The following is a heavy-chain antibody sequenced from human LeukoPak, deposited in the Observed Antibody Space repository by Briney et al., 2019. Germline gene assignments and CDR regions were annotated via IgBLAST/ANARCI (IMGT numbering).Heavy chain of an antibody. V-gene: IGHV3-74*03. CDR1: EFTFSSYW. CDR3: ARSRFYFDY. CDR2: INTDGTPI. J-gene: IGHJ4*02. Sequence: GGSLRLSCAASEFTFSSYWMHWVRRAPGKGLVWVSRINTDGTPITYADSVKGRFTISRDNAKNTLYLQMNSLRAEDTAVYYCARSRFYFDYWGQGTLVTVSS.